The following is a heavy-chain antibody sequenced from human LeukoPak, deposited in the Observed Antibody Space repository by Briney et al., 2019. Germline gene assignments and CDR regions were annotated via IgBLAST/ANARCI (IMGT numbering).Heavy chain of an antibody. CDR3: ARLKVVAAYNWFDP. CDR2: IYYSGST. D-gene: IGHD2-15*01. J-gene: IGHJ5*02. V-gene: IGHV4-39*01. Sequence: PSETPSLTCTVSGGSISSSSYYWGWIRQPPGKGLEWIGSIYYSGSTYYNPSLKSRVTISVDTSKNQFSLKLSSVTAADTAVYYCARLKVVAAYNWFDPWGQGTLVTVSS. CDR1: GGSISSSSYY.